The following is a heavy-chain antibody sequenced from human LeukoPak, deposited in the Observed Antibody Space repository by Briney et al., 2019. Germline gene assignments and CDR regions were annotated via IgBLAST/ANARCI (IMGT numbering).Heavy chain of an antibody. CDR1: GFTFSSYA. J-gene: IGHJ4*02. V-gene: IGHV3-23*01. Sequence: PGGSLRLSCAASGFTFSSYAMSWVRQAPGEGLEWVSGISGSGGSTYYADSVKGRFTISRDNSKDTLYLQMNSLRAEDTAVYYCARGETMIVVVITYWGQGTLVTVSS. CDR3: ARGETMIVVVITY. D-gene: IGHD3-22*01. CDR2: ISGSGGST.